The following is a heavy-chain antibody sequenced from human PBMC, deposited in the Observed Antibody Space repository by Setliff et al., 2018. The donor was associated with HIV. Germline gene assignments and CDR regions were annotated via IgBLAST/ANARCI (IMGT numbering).Heavy chain of an antibody. CDR2: ISGYGFST. CDR1: GFTFSSYA. V-gene: IGHV3-23*01. Sequence: GGSLRLSCAASGFTFSSYAMSWVRQAPGKGLEWVSAISGYGFSTYYADSVKGRFTMSRDNSKNTLYLQMNSLRAEDTAVYHCAKAGSWDYYDSSGYYHFDNWGQGTLVTVSS. J-gene: IGHJ4*02. CDR3: AKAGSWDYYDSSGYYHFDN. D-gene: IGHD3-22*01.